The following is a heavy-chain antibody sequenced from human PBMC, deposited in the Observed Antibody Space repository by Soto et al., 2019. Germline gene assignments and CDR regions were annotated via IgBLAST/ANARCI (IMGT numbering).Heavy chain of an antibody. CDR1: GFTFTSSA. CDR3: AADPLYDYIWGSTDAFDS. Sequence: SVKVSCKASGFTFTSSAMQWVRQARGQRLEWIGWIVVGSGNTNYAQKFQERVTITRDMSTSTAYMELSSLRSEDTAVYYCAADPLYDYIWGSTDAFDSWGQGTMVTVSS. D-gene: IGHD3-16*01. V-gene: IGHV1-58*02. J-gene: IGHJ3*02. CDR2: IVVGSGNT.